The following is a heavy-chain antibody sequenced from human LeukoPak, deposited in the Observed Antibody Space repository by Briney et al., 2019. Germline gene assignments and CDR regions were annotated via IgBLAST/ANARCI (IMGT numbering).Heavy chain of an antibody. CDR2: IYSGGST. CDR3: ARRSASRSFFDY. V-gene: IGHV3-NL1*01. CDR1: GFTFSSYG. D-gene: IGHD3-10*01. Sequence: GGSLRLSCAASGFTFSSYGIHWVRQAPGKGLEWVSVIYSGGSTYYADSVKGRFTISRDNSMNTLYLQMNSLSADDTAVYYCARRSASRSFFDYWGQGSLVTVSS. J-gene: IGHJ4*02.